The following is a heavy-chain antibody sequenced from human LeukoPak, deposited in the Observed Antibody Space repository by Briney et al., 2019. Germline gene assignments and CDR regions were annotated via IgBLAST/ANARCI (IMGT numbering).Heavy chain of an antibody. CDR3: ARVGYCSSTSCYTGFYYYYYMDV. CDR2: ISSSGSTI. CDR1: GFTFSDYY. J-gene: IGHJ6*03. D-gene: IGHD2-2*02. V-gene: IGHV3-11*04. Sequence: PGGSLRLSCAASGFTFSDYYMSWIRQAPGKGLERVSYISSSGSTIYYADSVKGRFTISRDNAKNSMYLQMNSLRAEDTAVYYCARVGYCSSTSCYTGFYYYYYMDVWGKGTTVTVSS.